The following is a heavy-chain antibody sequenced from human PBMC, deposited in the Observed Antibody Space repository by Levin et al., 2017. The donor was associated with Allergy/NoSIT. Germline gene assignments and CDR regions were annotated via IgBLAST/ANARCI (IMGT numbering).Heavy chain of an antibody. CDR3: ARDASGYYDSSGLDWFDP. Sequence: SCAASGFTFSDYYMSWIRQAPGKGLEWVSYISSSGSTIYYADSVKGRFTISRDNAKNSLYLQMNSLRAEDTAVYYCARDASGYYDSSGLDWFDPWGQGTLVTVSS. J-gene: IGHJ5*02. V-gene: IGHV3-11*01. D-gene: IGHD3-22*01. CDR2: ISSSGSTI. CDR1: GFTFSDYY.